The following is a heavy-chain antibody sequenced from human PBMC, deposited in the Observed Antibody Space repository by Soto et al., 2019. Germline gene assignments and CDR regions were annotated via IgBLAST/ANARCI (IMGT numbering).Heavy chain of an antibody. CDR3: ARDSRLWGSTGWKRENLFDI. J-gene: IGHJ3*02. Sequence: QVQLEQSGAEVKRPGSSVKVSCKTSGGNFNTYPISWVRQAPGHRLEWMGKIIPIFGTPDYAKKFKGRVTINADEYTTTVYMELRSLKSDDSAVYYCARDSRLWGSTGWKRENLFDIWGQGTMVTVSS. V-gene: IGHV1-69*18. D-gene: IGHD3-16*01. CDR1: GGNFNTYP. CDR2: IIPIFGTP.